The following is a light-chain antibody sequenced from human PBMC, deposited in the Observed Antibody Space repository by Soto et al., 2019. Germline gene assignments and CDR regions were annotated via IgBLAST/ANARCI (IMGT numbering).Light chain of an antibody. Sequence: QSALTQPASVSGSPGQSITISCTGTSSDVGGYNYVSWYQHHPGKAPKLMIYEVDNRPPGVSNRFSGSKSGNTASLTISGLQAEDEADYYCNSYTSSSTYVFGTGTKLTVL. CDR1: SSDVGGYNY. CDR2: EVD. CDR3: NSYTSSSTYV. V-gene: IGLV2-14*01. J-gene: IGLJ1*01.